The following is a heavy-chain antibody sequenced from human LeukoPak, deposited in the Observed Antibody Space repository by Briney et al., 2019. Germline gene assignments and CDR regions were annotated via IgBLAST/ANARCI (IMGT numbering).Heavy chain of an antibody. V-gene: IGHV3-74*01. CDR1: GFTFSSYW. Sequence: PGGSLRLSYAASGFTFSSYWMHWVRQAPGKGLVWVSRISTDGSSTNSADSVKGRLTISRDNAKNTLYLQMNSLRAEDTAVYYCVREYSSSSGRAFDMWGQGTMVTVSP. D-gene: IGHD6-6*01. CDR3: VREYSSSSGRAFDM. CDR2: ISTDGSST. J-gene: IGHJ3*02.